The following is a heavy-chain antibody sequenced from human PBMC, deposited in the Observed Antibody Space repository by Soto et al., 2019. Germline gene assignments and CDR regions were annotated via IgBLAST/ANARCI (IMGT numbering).Heavy chain of an antibody. V-gene: IGHV3-30-3*01. CDR1: GFTFSSYA. Sequence: QVQLVESGGGVVQPGRSLRLSCAASGFTFSSYAMHWVRRAPGKGLEWMAVMSYDGSNKYYADSVKGRFTISRDNSKNTLYLQMNSLRPEDTGLYYCARDGGAYWGQGTPVIVSS. CDR2: MSYDGSNK. J-gene: IGHJ4*02. CDR3: ARDGGAY. D-gene: IGHD3-16*01.